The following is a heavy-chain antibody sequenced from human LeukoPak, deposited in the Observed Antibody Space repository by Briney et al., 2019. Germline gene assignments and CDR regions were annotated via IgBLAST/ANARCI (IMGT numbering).Heavy chain of an antibody. Sequence: GGSLRLSCTASGFSFRSFAMSWVRQAPGQGLEWVSAISGSGGSTYYADSVKGRFTISRDNSKNTLYLQMNSLRAEDTAVYYCAKDVGFWSGYSDYWGQGTLVTVSS. CDR1: GFSFRSFA. CDR3: AKDVGFWSGYSDY. D-gene: IGHD3-3*01. V-gene: IGHV3-23*01. CDR2: ISGSGGST. J-gene: IGHJ4*02.